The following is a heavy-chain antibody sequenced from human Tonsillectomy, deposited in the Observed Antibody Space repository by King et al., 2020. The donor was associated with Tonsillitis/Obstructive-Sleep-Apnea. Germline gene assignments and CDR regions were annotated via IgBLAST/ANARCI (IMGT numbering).Heavy chain of an antibody. J-gene: IGHJ4*02. D-gene: IGHD3-3*01. CDR2: ISGSGNTI. CDR3: TRDIRGNYDFWSGYPGY. CDR1: GFTFNFYS. V-gene: IGHV3-48*02. Sequence: VQLVESGGGLIQPGGSLRLSCAASGFTFNFYSMDWVRQAPGKGLEWVSYISGSGNTIYYADSVKGRFTISRDNAKRSLYLQMNRLRDEDTAVYYCTRDIRGNYDFWSGYPGYWGQGTLVTVSS.